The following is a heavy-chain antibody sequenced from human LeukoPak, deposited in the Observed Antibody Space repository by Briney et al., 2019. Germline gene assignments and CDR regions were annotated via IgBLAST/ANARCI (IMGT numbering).Heavy chain of an antibody. CDR3: ARIGGSSSWYAGGTGPIDY. CDR2: IIPILGIA. D-gene: IGHD6-13*01. J-gene: IGHJ4*02. V-gene: IGHV1-69*04. Sequence: SVKASCKASGGTFSSYAISWVRQAPGQGREWMGRIIPILGIANYAQKFQGRVTITADKSTSTAYMELSSLRSEDTAVYYCARIGGSSSWYAGGTGPIDYWGQGTLVTVSS. CDR1: GGTFSSYA.